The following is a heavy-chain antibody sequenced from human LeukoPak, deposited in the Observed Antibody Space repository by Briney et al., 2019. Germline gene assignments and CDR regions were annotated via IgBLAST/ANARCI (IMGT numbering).Heavy chain of an antibody. D-gene: IGHD6-13*01. CDR2: INPSGGST. Sequence: ASVKVSCKASGYTFTIYYMHWVRQAPGQGLEWMGIINPSGGSTSYAQKFQGRVTMTRDTSTSTVYMELSSLRSEDTAVYYCARAVAAAGYYYYYYSMDVWGQGTTVTVSS. V-gene: IGHV1-46*01. CDR1: GYTFTIYY. J-gene: IGHJ6*02. CDR3: ARAVAAAGYYYYYYSMDV.